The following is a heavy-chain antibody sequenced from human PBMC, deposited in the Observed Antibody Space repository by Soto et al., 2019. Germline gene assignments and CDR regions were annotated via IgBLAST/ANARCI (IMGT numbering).Heavy chain of an antibody. D-gene: IGHD2-2*01. CDR3: ARSVPGEYFQH. CDR1: GGSISSSSYY. Sequence: QLQLQESGPGLVKPSETLSLTCTVSGGSISSSSYYWGWIRQPPGKGLEWIGSIYYSGSTYYNPSLKRRVALSVDTSKSQFSLKLSSVTAADTPVYYCARSVPGEYFQHSCDGTLVAVAS. CDR2: IYYSGST. J-gene: IGHJ1*01. V-gene: IGHV4-39*01.